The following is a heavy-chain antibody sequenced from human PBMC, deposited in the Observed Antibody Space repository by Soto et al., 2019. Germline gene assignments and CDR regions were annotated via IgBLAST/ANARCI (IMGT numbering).Heavy chain of an antibody. D-gene: IGHD6-19*01. CDR3: ARRPPLADNVELDY. J-gene: IGHJ4*02. V-gene: IGHV1-18*01. Sequence: QVQLVQSGAEVKKPGASVTVSCKASGYTFTNYGINWVRQAPGQGLEWMGWLSAYSGHTNYAHKLQDKVTMTTDTATSTAYMELRSLRSDDTAVYYCARRPPLADNVELDYWGQGTLVTVSS. CDR1: GYTFTNYG. CDR2: LSAYSGHT.